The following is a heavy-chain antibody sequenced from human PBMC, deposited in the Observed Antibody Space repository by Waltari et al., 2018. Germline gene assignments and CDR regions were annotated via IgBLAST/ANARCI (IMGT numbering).Heavy chain of an antibody. CDR3: ARGNDILTGYRRYYYYGMDV. D-gene: IGHD3-9*01. CDR1: GFTVSRQC. V-gene: IGHV3-53*01. J-gene: IGHJ6*02. Sequence: EVQLVESGGGFIQPGGSLRLTCAASGFTVSRQCMSWGRSGPGQGLWWGSVSYSGGSTYYSDYVKGRFTISRDNSKNTLYLQMNSLRAEDTAVYYCARGNDILTGYRRYYYYGMDVWGQGTTVTVSS. CDR2: SYSGGST.